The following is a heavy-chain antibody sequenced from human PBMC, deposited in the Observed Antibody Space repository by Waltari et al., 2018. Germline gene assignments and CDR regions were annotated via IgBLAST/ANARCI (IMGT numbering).Heavy chain of an antibody. Sequence: EVQLVESGGGLVQPGRSLRLSCAASGFTFDDYAMHWVRQAPGKGLEGVSGISWNSGSIGYADSVKGRFTISRDNAKNSLYLQMNSLRAEDMALYYCTADSSSGYFDLWGRGTLVTVSS. CDR1: GFTFDDYA. D-gene: IGHD6-6*01. CDR2: ISWNSGSI. V-gene: IGHV3-9*03. J-gene: IGHJ2*01. CDR3: TADSSSGYFDL.